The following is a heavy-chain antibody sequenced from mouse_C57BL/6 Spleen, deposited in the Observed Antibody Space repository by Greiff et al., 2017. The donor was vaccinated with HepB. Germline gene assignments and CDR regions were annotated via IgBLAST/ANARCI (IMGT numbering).Heavy chain of an antibody. CDR2: IYPRSGNP. CDR3: AGLYYGSSSLVAMDY. V-gene: IGHV1-81*01. D-gene: IGHD1-1*01. CDR1: GYTFTSYG. Sequence: QVQLQQSGAELARPGASVKLSCKASGYTFTSYGISWVKQRTGQGLEWIGEIYPRSGNPYYNEKFKGKATLTADKSYSTAYMDLGSLTSEDSAVYFCAGLYYGSSSLVAMDYWGQGTSVTVSS. J-gene: IGHJ4*01.